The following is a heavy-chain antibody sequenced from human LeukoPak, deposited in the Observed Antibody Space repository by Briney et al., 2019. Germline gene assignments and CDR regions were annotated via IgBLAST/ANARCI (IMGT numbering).Heavy chain of an antibody. CDR2: IYSSGST. Sequence: PSETLSLTCTVSGGSISSYYWNWIRQPAGKGLEWIGRIYSSGSTNYNPSHKSRVTMSVDTSKNQFSLKRSSVTAADTAVYYCARDPSSFGGRFDPWGQGTLVAVSS. D-gene: IGHD3-10*01. J-gene: IGHJ5*02. V-gene: IGHV4-4*07. CDR1: GGSISSYY. CDR3: ARDPSSFGGRFDP.